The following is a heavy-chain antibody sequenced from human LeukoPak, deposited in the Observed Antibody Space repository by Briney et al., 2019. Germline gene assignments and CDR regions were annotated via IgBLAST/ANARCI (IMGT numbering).Heavy chain of an antibody. J-gene: IGHJ4*02. CDR2: ISSSSSYI. CDR1: GFTFTTYS. CDR3: VREYSGWLAAAGA. D-gene: IGHD6-13*01. Sequence: PGGSLRLSCAASGFTFTTYSMNWVRQAPGKGLEWVSSISSSSSYIYYADSVKGRFTISRDNAKNSLYLQMNSLRAEDTAVYYCVREYSGWLAAAGAWGLGTLVTVSS. V-gene: IGHV3-21*01.